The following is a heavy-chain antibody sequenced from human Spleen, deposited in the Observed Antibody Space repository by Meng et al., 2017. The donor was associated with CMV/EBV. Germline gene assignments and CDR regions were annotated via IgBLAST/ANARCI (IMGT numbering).Heavy chain of an antibody. CDR1: GGSISSSNYY. Sequence: GSLRLSCTVSGGSISSSNYYWGWIRQPPGKGLEWIGSIYYSGSTYYNPSLKSRVTISVDTSKNQFSLKLSSVTAADTAVYYCARDLLGGSYSYYYGMDVWGQGTTVTVSS. V-gene: IGHV4-39*07. J-gene: IGHJ6*02. CDR2: IYYSGST. CDR3: ARDLLGGSYSYYYGMDV. D-gene: IGHD1-26*01.